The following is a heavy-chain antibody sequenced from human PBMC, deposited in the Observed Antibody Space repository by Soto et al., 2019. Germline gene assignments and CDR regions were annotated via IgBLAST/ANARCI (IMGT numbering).Heavy chain of an antibody. CDR2: IYYSGST. Sequence: LSLTCTVSGGSISSGDYYWSWIRQPPGKGLEWIGYIYYSGSTYYNPSLKSRVTISVDTSKNQFSLKLSSVTAADTAVYYCARVPLLWFGELDDYYYYYGMDVWGQGTTVTVSS. D-gene: IGHD3-10*01. J-gene: IGHJ6*02. V-gene: IGHV4-30-4*01. CDR1: GGSISSGDYY. CDR3: ARVPLLWFGELDDYYYYYGMDV.